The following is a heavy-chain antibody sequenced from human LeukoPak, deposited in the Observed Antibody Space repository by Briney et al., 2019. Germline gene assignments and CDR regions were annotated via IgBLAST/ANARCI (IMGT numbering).Heavy chain of an antibody. CDR2: INTSGATT. J-gene: IGHJ4*02. Sequence: GGSLRLSCAASGFTFTSYGMSWVRQAPGKGLEWVSTINTSGATTYYADSVKGRFTISRDNSKNTLYLQMNSLRAEDTAVYYCAKDLGEPVVVVAASTGGFDYWGQGTLVTVSS. V-gene: IGHV3-23*01. D-gene: IGHD2-15*01. CDR3: AKDLGEPVVVVAASTGGFDY. CDR1: GFTFTSYG.